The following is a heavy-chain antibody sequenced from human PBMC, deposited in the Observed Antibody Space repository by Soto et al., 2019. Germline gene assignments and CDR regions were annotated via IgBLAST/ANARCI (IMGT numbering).Heavy chain of an antibody. V-gene: IGHV1-69*02. CDR3: ARAGSRYCSSTSCYFWFDP. CDR2: IIPILGIA. CDR1: GGTFSSYT. J-gene: IGHJ5*02. D-gene: IGHD2-2*01. Sequence: QVQLVQSGAEVKKPGSSVKVSCKASGGTFSSYTISWVRQAPGQGLEWMGRIIPILGIANYAQKFQGRVTITAEKSTSTAYMELSSLRSEDTAVYYCARAGSRYCSSTSCYFWFDPWGQGTLVTVSS.